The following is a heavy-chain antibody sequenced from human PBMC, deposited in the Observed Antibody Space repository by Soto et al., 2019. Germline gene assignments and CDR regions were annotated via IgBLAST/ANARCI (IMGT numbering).Heavy chain of an antibody. CDR1: GDSVSSNSAA. Sequence: SQTLSLTCVISGDSVSSNSAAWNWIRQSPSRGLEWLGRTYYRSKWYNDYAVSVKSRITINPDTSKNQFSPQLNSVTPEDTAVYYCAGGGRTIFGVAEFDYWGQGTLVTVSS. J-gene: IGHJ4*02. D-gene: IGHD3-3*01. CDR3: AGGGRTIFGVAEFDY. V-gene: IGHV6-1*01. CDR2: TYYRSKWYN.